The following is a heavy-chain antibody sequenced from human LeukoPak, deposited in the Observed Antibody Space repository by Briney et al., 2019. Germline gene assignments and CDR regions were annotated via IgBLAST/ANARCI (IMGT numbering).Heavy chain of an antibody. V-gene: IGHV1-2*02. Sequence: APVKVSCKASGYTFTGYYMHWVRQAPGQGLEWMGWINPNSGGTKYAQRFQGRVTLTRDTSISTVYMELTGLTSDDTAVYYCARGYCDTNDCPPGAYWGQGALVAVSS. CDR1: GYTFTGYY. CDR3: ARGYCDTNDCPPGAY. CDR2: INPNSGGT. J-gene: IGHJ4*02. D-gene: IGHD3-9*01.